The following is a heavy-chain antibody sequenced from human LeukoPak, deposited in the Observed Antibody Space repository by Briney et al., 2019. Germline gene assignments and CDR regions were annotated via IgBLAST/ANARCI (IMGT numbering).Heavy chain of an antibody. CDR1: GFTFSSFW. CDR2: IRPDGSDT. V-gene: IGHV3-7*03. Sequence: GGSLRLSCEASGFTFSSFWMGWVRQAPGKGLEWVANIRPDGSDTTYVDSVKGRFTISRDNAKNSLYLQMNSLRAEDTALYYCAKEGIAAASYYYYGMDVWGQGTTVTVSS. D-gene: IGHD6-13*01. CDR3: AKEGIAAASYYYYGMDV. J-gene: IGHJ6*02.